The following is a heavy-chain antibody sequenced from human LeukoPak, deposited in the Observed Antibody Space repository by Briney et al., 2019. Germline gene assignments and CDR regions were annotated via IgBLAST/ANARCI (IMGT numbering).Heavy chain of an antibody. V-gene: IGHV1-18*01. D-gene: IGHD3-9*01. CDR2: ISAYNGKT. CDR1: GYTFTRYG. J-gene: IGHJ4*02. CDR3: ARDKDYDILTGYPPYAY. Sequence: GASVKVSCKASGYTFTRYGISWVRQAPGQGLEWMGWISAYNGKTNYAQKLQGRVTMTTDTSTNTDYMELRSLRSDDTAVYYCARDKDYDILTGYPPYAYWGQGTLVTVSS.